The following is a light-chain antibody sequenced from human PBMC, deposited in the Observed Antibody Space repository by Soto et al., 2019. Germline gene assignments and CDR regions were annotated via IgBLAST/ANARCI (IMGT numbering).Light chain of an antibody. CDR3: QQYHNWPSWT. CDR1: QSVSSN. J-gene: IGKJ1*01. Sequence: EIVMTQSPATLSVSPGERATLSRRASQSVSSNLAWYQQKPGQAPRLLIYGASTRATGIPARFSGSGSGTEFTLTNSSLQSEDFAVYYCQQYHNWPSWTFGQGTKVEIK. V-gene: IGKV3-15*01. CDR2: GAS.